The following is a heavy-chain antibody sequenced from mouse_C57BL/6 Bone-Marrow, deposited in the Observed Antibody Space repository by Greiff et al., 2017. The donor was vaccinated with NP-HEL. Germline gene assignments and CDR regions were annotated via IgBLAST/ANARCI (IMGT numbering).Heavy chain of an antibody. D-gene: IGHD1-1*01. CDR2: IHPNSGST. CDR3: ARPPYYGNRAWFAY. Sequence: VQLQQPGAELVKPGASVKLSCKASGYTFTSYWMHWVKQRPGQGLEWIGMIHPNSGSTNYNEKFKGKATLTVDKSSSTAYMQLSSLTSEDAAFYYCARPPYYGNRAWFAYWGQGTLVTVSA. CDR1: GYTFTSYW. J-gene: IGHJ3*01. V-gene: IGHV1-64*01.